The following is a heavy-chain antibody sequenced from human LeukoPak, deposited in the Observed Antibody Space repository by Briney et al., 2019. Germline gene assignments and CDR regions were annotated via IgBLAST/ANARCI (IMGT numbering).Heavy chain of an antibody. J-gene: IGHJ4*02. CDR1: GGSISTYY. CDR3: ARDPAYGGYEGSFDY. D-gene: IGHD5-12*01. CDR2: LYYTGYT. Sequence: PSETLSLTCSVSGGSISTYYWSWIRQPPGKGLEWIGYLYYTGYTKYNPSLKSRVTISLGTSKNQFSLKLTSVTAADTAVYYCARDPAYGGYEGSFDYWGQGVLVTVSS. V-gene: IGHV4-59*01.